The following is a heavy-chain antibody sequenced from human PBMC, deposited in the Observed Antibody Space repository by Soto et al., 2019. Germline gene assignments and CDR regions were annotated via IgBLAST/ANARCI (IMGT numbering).Heavy chain of an antibody. CDR1: GFTFSSYG. CDR3: AKELTPPSKIFRARYGMDV. D-gene: IGHD3-3*01. V-gene: IGHV3-30*18. Sequence: GGSLRLSCAASGFTFSSYGMHWVRQAPGKGLEWVAVISYDGSNKYYADSVKGRFTISRDNSKNTLYLQMNSLRAEDTAVYYCAKELTPPSKIFRARYGMDVWGQGTTVTVSS. CDR2: ISYDGSNK. J-gene: IGHJ6*02.